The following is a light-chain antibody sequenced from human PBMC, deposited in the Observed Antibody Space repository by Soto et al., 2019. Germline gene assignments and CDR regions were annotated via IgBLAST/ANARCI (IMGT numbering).Light chain of an antibody. CDR1: QSVSSN. CDR2: GAS. J-gene: IGKJ1*01. V-gene: IGKV3-15*01. CDR3: LQYNNWPWT. Sequence: EIVMTQSPATLSVSPGERATLSCMASQSVSSNLAWYHQKPGQAPRLLIYGASTRATGIPARFSGGGSGTEFILTISSLQSEDFAVYYCLQYNNWPWTFGQGTKVDI.